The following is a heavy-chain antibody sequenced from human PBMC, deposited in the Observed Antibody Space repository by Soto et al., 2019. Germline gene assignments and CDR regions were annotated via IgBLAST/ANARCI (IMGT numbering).Heavy chain of an antibody. J-gene: IGHJ5*02. CDR3: ARMDDFWSGYRCFDP. CDR2: IYYNGRA. D-gene: IGHD3-3*01. V-gene: IGHV4-31*01. Sequence: SETLSLTCTVSGDSINSGDYYWSWIRQHPGKGLEWIGYIYYNGRAFYNPSLKSPVTISVDTSKNQFFLNLTSVTAADTAVYFCARMDDFWSGYRCFDPWGQGTLVTVSS. CDR1: GDSINSGDYY.